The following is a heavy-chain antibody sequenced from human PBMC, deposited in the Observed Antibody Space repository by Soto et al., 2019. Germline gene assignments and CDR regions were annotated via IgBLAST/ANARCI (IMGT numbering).Heavy chain of an antibody. Sequence: SQTLSLTCAVSGGSISSGGYSWSWIRQPPGKGLEWIGYIYHSGSTYYNPSLKSRVTISVDRSKNQFSLKLSSVTAADTAVYYCARLQPREDYYDSSGYYPGIIDYWGQGTLVTVSS. CDR3: ARLQPREDYYDSSGYYPGIIDY. D-gene: IGHD3-22*01. V-gene: IGHV4-30-2*01. J-gene: IGHJ4*02. CDR2: IYHSGST. CDR1: GGSISSGGYS.